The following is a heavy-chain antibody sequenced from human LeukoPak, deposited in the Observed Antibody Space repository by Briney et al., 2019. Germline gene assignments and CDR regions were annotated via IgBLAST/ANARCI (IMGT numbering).Heavy chain of an antibody. J-gene: IGHJ4*02. Sequence: ASVKVSCKASGYTFTSYGISWVRQAPGQGLEWMGWISAYNGNTNYAQKFQGRVTITRDTSASTAYMELSSLRSEDTAVYYCARQDVRFEGSRFDYWGQGALVTVSS. CDR1: GYTFTSYG. V-gene: IGHV1-18*01. D-gene: IGHD3-10*01. CDR3: ARQDVRFEGSRFDY. CDR2: ISAYNGNT.